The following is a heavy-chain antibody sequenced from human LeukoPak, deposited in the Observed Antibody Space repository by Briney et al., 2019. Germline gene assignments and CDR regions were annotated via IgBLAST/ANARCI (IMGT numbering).Heavy chain of an antibody. V-gene: IGHV3-30-3*01. CDR3: ARGAPGGSSGT. CDR2: ISFDGSNK. J-gene: IGHJ5*02. Sequence: PGGSLRLSCAASGFTFSSFAMHWVRQAPGKGLEWVAVISFDGSNKYYADSVKGRFTISRDNAKNSLYLQMNSRRAEDTAVYYCARGAPGGSSGTWGQGTLVTVSS. CDR1: GFTFSSFA. D-gene: IGHD1-26*01.